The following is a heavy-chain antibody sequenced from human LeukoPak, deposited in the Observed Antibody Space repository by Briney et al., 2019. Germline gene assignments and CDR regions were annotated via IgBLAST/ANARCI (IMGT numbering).Heavy chain of an antibody. CDR3: AREPLDSSGWYEFDY. J-gene: IGHJ4*02. Sequence: GGSLRLSCAASGFTFSSYSMSWVRQAPGKGLECVPNIKQDGSEKYYVDSVKGRFTISRDNSKNTLYLQMNSLRAEDTAVYYCAREPLDSSGWYEFDYWGQGTLVTVSS. CDR1: GFTFSSYS. V-gene: IGHV3-7*01. CDR2: IKQDGSEK. D-gene: IGHD6-19*01.